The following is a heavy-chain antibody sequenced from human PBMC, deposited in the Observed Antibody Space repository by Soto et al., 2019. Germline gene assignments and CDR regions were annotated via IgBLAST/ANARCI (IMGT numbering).Heavy chain of an antibody. CDR3: AKGAPSGYSGYDRGWLDP. D-gene: IGHD5-12*01. J-gene: IGHJ5*02. CDR1: GFTFDDYA. Sequence: EVQLVESGGGLVQPGRSLRLSCAASGFTFDDYAMHWVRQAPGKGLEWVSGISWNSGSIGYADSVKGRFTISRDNAKNSLYLQMNSLRAEDTALYYCAKGAPSGYSGYDRGWLDPWGQGTLVTVSS. CDR2: ISWNSGSI. V-gene: IGHV3-9*01.